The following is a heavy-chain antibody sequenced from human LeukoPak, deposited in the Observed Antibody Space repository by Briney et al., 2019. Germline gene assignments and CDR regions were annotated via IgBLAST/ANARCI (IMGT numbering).Heavy chain of an antibody. V-gene: IGHV3-30*18. J-gene: IGHJ4*02. Sequence: GGSLRLSCAASGFTFSSYGMHWVRHATSKGLEWVAVISYDGSNKYYADSVKGRFTISRDNSKNTLYLQMNSLRAEDTAVYYCAKDQGYITMIVGELGYWGQGTLVTAPS. CDR1: GFTFSSYG. D-gene: IGHD3-22*01. CDR3: AKDQGYITMIVGELGY. CDR2: ISYDGSNK.